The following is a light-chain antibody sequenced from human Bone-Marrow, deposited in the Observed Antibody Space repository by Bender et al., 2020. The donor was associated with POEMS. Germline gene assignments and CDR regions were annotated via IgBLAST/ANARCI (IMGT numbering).Light chain of an antibody. CDR2: EVN. J-gene: IGLJ2*01. V-gene: IGLV2-23*02. CDR1: NSDIGSYKL. CDR3: CSYAGSSTLLI. Sequence: QSALTQPASVSGSPGQSITISCTGTNSDIGSYKLVSWYQHHPGKAPRLIMSEVNKRHSGVSSRFSGSKSGNTASLTISGLQAEDEAAYYCCSYAGSSTLLIFGGGTKLTVL.